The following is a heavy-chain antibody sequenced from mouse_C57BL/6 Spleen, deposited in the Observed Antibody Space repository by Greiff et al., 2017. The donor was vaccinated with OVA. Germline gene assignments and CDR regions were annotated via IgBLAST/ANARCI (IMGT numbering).Heavy chain of an antibody. V-gene: IGHV1-55*01. J-gene: IGHJ2*01. CDR1: GYTFTSYW. CDR3: SRGTTVVSGFDY. D-gene: IGHD1-1*01. Sequence: VQLQQSGAELVKPGASVKMSCKASGYTFTSYWITWVKQRPGQGLEWIGDIYPGSGSTNYNEKFKSKATLTVDTSSSTAYMQLSSLTSEDSAVYYCSRGTTVVSGFDYWGQGTTLTVSS. CDR2: IYPGSGST.